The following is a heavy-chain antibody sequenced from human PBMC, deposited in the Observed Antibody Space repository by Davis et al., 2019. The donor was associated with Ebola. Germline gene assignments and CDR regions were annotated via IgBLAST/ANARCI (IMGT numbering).Heavy chain of an antibody. V-gene: IGHV4-59*12. CDR2: IYYSGST. CDR3: ARGLSNSQVDY. D-gene: IGHD4-23*01. Sequence: SETLSLTCTVSGVSISSYYWSWIRQPPGKGLEWIGYIYYSGSTNYNPSLKSRVTISVDTSKNQFSLKLSSVTAADTAVYYCARGLSNSQVDYWGQGTLVTVSS. CDR1: GVSISSYY. J-gene: IGHJ4*02.